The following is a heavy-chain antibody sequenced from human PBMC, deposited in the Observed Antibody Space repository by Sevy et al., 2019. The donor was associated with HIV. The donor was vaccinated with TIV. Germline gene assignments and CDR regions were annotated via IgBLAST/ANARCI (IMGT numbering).Heavy chain of an antibody. Sequence: GGSLRLSCAASGFRFTDYGMSWVRQTPGKGLEWVATIKQDESEKYYVDSVKGRFVISRDNGKTSVSLQMNGLRVEDTALYYCAREVGGFNWRPYYFDSWGQGTLVTVSS. CDR3: AREVGGFNWRPYYFDS. J-gene: IGHJ4*02. D-gene: IGHD3-16*01. CDR1: GFRFTDYG. V-gene: IGHV3-7*01. CDR2: IKQDESEK.